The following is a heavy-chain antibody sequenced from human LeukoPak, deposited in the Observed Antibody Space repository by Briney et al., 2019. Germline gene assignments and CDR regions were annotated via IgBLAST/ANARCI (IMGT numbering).Heavy chain of an antibody. CDR2: ISSSGNTT. Sequence: GGSLRLSCAASGFTFSDNYMSWIRQAPGKGLEWVSYISSSGNTTYNADSVKGRFSITRDNAKNSLYLQMNSLRAEDTAVYYCARDGGSAWFLDYWGQGTLVTVSS. V-gene: IGHV3-11*04. D-gene: IGHD6-19*01. CDR3: ARDGGSAWFLDY. J-gene: IGHJ4*02. CDR1: GFTFSDNY.